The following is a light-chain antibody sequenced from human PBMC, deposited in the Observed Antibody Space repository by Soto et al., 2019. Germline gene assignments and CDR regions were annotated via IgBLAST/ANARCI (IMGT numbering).Light chain of an antibody. CDR2: EVR. CDR1: SSDIGGYDY. J-gene: IGLJ1*01. Sequence: QSALTQPASVSGSPGQSITISCTGTSSDIGGYDYVSWYQQRPGKAPKLMIYEVRYRPSGVSNRFSGSKSCSTASLTISGLQAEDEADYYCSSYTSSSTYVFGAVTKVTVL. CDR3: SSYTSSSTYV. V-gene: IGLV2-14*01.